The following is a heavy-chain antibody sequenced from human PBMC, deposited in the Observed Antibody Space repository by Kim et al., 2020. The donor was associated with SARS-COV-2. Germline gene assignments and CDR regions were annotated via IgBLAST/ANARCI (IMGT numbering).Heavy chain of an antibody. CDR2: ISSNGGST. J-gene: IGHJ1*01. V-gene: IGHV3-64D*09. D-gene: IGHD2-2*01. CDR3: VKDVGYCSSTSCSLGFFQH. CDR1: GFTFSSYA. Sequence: GGSLRLSCSASGFTFSSYAMHWVRQAPGKGLEYVSAISSNGGSTYYADSVKGRFTISRDNSKNTLYLQMSSLRAEDTAVYYCVKDVGYCSSTSCSLGFFQHWGQGTLVTVSS.